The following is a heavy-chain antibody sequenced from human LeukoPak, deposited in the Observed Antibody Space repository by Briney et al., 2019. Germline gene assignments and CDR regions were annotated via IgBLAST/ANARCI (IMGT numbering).Heavy chain of an antibody. V-gene: IGHV4-59*01. CDR1: GTSITSSY. J-gene: IGHJ4*02. CDR2: IYYTGVT. Sequence: PSETLSLTCTVSGTSITSSYWSWIRQPPGKGLEHIGYIYYTGVTNYSPSLKSRVTMSLDTSKNQFSLRLTSVTAADTAIYYCARTARHPNSWGQGTLVTVSS. CDR3: ARTARHPNS. D-gene: IGHD6-25*01.